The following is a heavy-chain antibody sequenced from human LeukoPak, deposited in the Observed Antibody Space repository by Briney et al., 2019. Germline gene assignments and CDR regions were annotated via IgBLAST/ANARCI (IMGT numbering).Heavy chain of an antibody. D-gene: IGHD3-10*01. V-gene: IGHV3-23*01. J-gene: IGHJ6*02. CDR3: ARDSSYDRSGYYYYGLDV. CDR1: GFAFSSYA. Sequence: GGSLRLSCAASGFAFSSYAMSWVRQAPGKGLEWVSVISGGGDTYYADSVRGRFTISRDNSKNTLYLQMNSLRAADTAVYYCARDSSYDRSGYYYYGLDVWGQGTTVTVSS. CDR2: ISGGGDT.